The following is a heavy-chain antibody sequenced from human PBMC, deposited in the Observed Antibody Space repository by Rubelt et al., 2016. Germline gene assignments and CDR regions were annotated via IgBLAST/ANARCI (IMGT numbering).Heavy chain of an antibody. CDR2: INHSGST. CDR1: GGSISSYY. J-gene: IGHJ3*02. CDR3: ARSTGYNPSLDAFDI. V-gene: IGHV4-59*01. D-gene: IGHD5-24*01. Sequence: QVQLQESGPGLVKPSETLSLTCTVTGGSISSYYWSWIRQPPGKGLEWIGEINHSGSTNYNPSLKSRVTISVDTSKNQFSLKLSSVTAADTAVYYCARSTGYNPSLDAFDIWGQGTMVTVSS.